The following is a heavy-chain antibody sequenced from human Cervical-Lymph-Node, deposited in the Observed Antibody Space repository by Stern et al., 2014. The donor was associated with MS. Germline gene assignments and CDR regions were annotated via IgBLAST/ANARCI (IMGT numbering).Heavy chain of an antibody. CDR1: GFTFSSYG. Sequence: VQLVESGGGVVQPGRSLRLSCAASGFTFSSYGMHWVRQAPGKVLEWVAVLWYDGSNKYYADSGKGRFTISRDNSKNTLYLQMNSLRAEDTAVYYCARVRSSGWYSNYGMDVWGQGTTVTVSS. CDR2: LWYDGSNK. V-gene: IGHV3-33*01. J-gene: IGHJ6*02. CDR3: ARVRSSGWYSNYGMDV. D-gene: IGHD6-19*01.